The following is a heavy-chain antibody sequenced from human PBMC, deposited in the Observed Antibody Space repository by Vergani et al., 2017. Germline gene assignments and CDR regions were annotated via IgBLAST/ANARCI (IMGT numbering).Heavy chain of an antibody. D-gene: IGHD3-22*01. J-gene: IGHJ4*02. CDR3: ARHLNYYDSSGYYYSGYYFDY. CDR2: IYYSGST. CDR1: GGSISSYY. Sequence: QVQLQESGPGLVKPSETLSLTCTVSGGSISSYYGSWIRQPPGKGLEWIGYIYYSGSTNYNPSLKSRVTISVDPSKNQFSLKLSSVTAADTAVYYCARHLNYYDSSGYYYSGYYFDYWGQGTLVTVSS. V-gene: IGHV4-59*08.